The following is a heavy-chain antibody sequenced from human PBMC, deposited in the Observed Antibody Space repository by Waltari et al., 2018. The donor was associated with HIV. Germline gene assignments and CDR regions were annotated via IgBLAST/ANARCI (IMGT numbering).Heavy chain of an antibody. CDR1: GGSFSGYY. CDR2: INHSGST. CDR3: ARLWGVRGVIIPYYYYDGMDV. V-gene: IGHV4-34*01. D-gene: IGHD3-10*01. J-gene: IGHJ6*02. Sequence: QVQLQQWGAGLLKPSETLSLTCAVYGGSFSGYYWSWIRQPPGKGLEWIGEINHSGSTNDNPSLKSRVTISVDTSKNQFSLKLSSVTAADTAVYYCARLWGVRGVIIPYYYYDGMDVWGQGTTVTVSS.